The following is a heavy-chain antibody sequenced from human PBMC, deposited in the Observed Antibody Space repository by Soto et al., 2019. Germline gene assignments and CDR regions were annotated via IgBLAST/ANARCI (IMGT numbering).Heavy chain of an antibody. V-gene: IGHV1-69*13. D-gene: IGHD5-12*01. CDR1: GGTFSSYA. Sequence: SVKVSCKASGGTFSSYAISWVRQAPGQGLEWMGGIIPIFGTANYAQKFQGRVTITADESTSTAYMELSSLRSEDTAVYYCARDLYSGYDRDTDYYYGMDVWGQGTTVTVSS. CDR2: IIPIFGTA. CDR3: ARDLYSGYDRDTDYYYGMDV. J-gene: IGHJ6*02.